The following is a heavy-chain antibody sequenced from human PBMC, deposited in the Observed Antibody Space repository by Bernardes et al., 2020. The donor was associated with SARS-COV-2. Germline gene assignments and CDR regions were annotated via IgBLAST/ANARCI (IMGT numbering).Heavy chain of an antibody. CDR1: GGSIGNNNYF. CDR2: MYYGGSA. D-gene: IGHD2-2*03. J-gene: IGHJ3*02. CDR3: ARPSRDGYGDDSFNI. Sequence: SETLSLTCSVSGGSIGNNNYFWGWIRQPPGKGLEWIGSMYYGGSAYYNPSLKGRVTISVDTSKNQFSLRLRSVTASDTAVYYCARPSRDGYGDDSFNIWGQGTRVTVFS. V-gene: IGHV4-39*01.